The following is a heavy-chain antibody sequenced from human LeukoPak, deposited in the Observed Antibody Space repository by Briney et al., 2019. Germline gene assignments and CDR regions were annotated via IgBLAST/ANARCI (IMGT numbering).Heavy chain of an antibody. CDR3: AKDGWLLSYWYFDL. V-gene: IGHV3-11*04. D-gene: IGHD2-15*01. CDR1: GFTFSDYY. J-gene: IGHJ2*01. CDR2: ISSSGSTK. Sequence: GGSLRLSCAASGFTFSDYYMSWIRQAPGKGLDWVSYISSSGSTKYYADSVKGRFTISRDNAKNSLYLQMNSLRAEDTAVYYCAKDGWLLSYWYFDLWGRGTLVTVSS.